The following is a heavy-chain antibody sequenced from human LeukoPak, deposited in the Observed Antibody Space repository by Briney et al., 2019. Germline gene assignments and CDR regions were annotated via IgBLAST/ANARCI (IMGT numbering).Heavy chain of an antibody. CDR1: GYSFTSYW. D-gene: IGHD2-15*01. J-gene: IGHJ4*02. Sequence: GESLKISCKGSGYSFTSYWIGWVRQMPGKGLEWMGIIYPGDSDTRYSPSFQGQVTISADKSISTAYLQWSSLKASDTAMYYCARRRSHNCSGGSCYSYYFDYWGQGTLVTVSS. CDR2: IYPGDSDT. V-gene: IGHV5-51*01. CDR3: ARRRSHNCSGGSCYSYYFDY.